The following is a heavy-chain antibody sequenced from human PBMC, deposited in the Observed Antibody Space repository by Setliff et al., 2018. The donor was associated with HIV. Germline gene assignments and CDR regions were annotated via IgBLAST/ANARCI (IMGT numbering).Heavy chain of an antibody. Sequence: TGGSLRLSCATSGFAFSDYDFHWVRQVTGEGLEWVSAIGTGGDTYYADSVKGRFTISRDNSKNTLYLQMNSLRAEDTAVYYCARSVIGYYYYGMDVWGQGTLVTVSS. V-gene: IGHV3-13*01. CDR3: ARSVIGYYYYGMDV. D-gene: IGHD3-10*01. CDR1: GFAFSDYD. J-gene: IGHJ6*02. CDR2: IGTGGDT.